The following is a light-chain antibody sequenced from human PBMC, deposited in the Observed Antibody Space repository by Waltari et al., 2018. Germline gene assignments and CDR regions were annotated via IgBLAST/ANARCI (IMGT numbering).Light chain of an antibody. CDR1: QSVLYSSNNKNY. CDR3: QQSYSTPRT. Sequence: DIMMTQSPDSLAVSLGERATINCKSSQSVLYSSNNKNYLAWYQQKPGQPPKLLFYWASTRESGVPDRFSGGGSGTDFTLTISSLQAEDFATYYCQQSYSTPRTFGQGTKVEIK. J-gene: IGKJ1*01. CDR2: WAS. V-gene: IGKV4-1*01.